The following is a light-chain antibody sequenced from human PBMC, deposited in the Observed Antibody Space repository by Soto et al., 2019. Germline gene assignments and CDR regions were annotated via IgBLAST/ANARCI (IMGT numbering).Light chain of an antibody. J-gene: IGLJ1*01. CDR3: SSYTSRATDV. CDR2: DVN. Sequence: QSVLTQPASVSGSPGQSSTISCTGTSSDVGAYNYVSWYQQHPGKAPKLMIYDVNNRPSGVSNRLSGSKSGNTASLTISGLQAGDEADYYCSSYTSRATDVFGAGTKVTVL. CDR1: SSDVGAYNY. V-gene: IGLV2-14*03.